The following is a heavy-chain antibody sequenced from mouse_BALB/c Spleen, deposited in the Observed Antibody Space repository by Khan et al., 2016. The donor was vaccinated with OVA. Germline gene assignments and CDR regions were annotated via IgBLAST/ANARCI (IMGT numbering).Heavy chain of an antibody. V-gene: IGHV1S41*01. CDR3: ARSNYYGNTLYAMDY. CDR2: IAPGSSSS. CDR1: GYTFTSYW. Sequence: DLVKPGASVKLSCKATGYTFTSYWINWIKQRPGQGLEWIGHIAPGSSSSYYNQLFKGKATLTVDTSSTTAYIQLSSLSSGDSAVYFCARSNYYGNTLYAMDYWGQGTSVTVSS. D-gene: IGHD1-1*01. J-gene: IGHJ4*01.